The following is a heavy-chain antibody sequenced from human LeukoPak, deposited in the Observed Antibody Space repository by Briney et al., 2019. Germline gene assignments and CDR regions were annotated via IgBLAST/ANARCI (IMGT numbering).Heavy chain of an antibody. D-gene: IGHD2-2*01. V-gene: IGHV3-33*01. J-gene: IGHJ4*02. CDR1: GFTFSSYG. Sequence: GGSLRLSCAASGFTFSSYGMHWVRQAPGKGLEWVAVIWYDGSNKYYADSVKGRFTISRDNSKNTLYLQMNSLRAEDTAVYYCARAGGAHIVVVPAEADYWGQGTLVTVSS. CDR2: IWYDGSNK. CDR3: ARAGGAHIVVVPAEADY.